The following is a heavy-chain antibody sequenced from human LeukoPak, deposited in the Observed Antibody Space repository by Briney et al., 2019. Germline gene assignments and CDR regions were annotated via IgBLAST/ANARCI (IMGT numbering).Heavy chain of an antibody. CDR2: ISAYNGNT. D-gene: IGHD3-10*01. V-gene: IGHV1-18*01. J-gene: IGHJ4*02. CDR3: AREVALTMVRGVIISVAY. Sequence: SVKVSCKASGYTFTSYGISWVRQAPGQGLEWMGWISAYNGNTNYAQKLQGRVTMTTDTSTSTAYMELSRLRSDDTAVYYCAREVALTMVRGVIISVAYWGQGTLVTVSS. CDR1: GYTFTSYG.